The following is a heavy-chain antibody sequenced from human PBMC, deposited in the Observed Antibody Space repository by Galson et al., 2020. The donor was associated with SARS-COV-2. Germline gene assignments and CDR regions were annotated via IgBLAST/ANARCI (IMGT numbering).Heavy chain of an antibody. CDR1: GFTFSSYS. CDR3: ARVPNTATSNYYYYGMDV. Sequence: GGSLRLSCAASGFTFSSYSMNWVRQAPGKGLEWVSYISSSSSTIYYADSVKGRFTISRDNAKNSLYLQMNSLRAEDTAVYYCARVPNTATSNYYYYGMDVWGQGTTVTVSS. D-gene: IGHD5-18*01. J-gene: IGHJ6*02. V-gene: IGHV3-48*01. CDR2: ISSSSSTI.